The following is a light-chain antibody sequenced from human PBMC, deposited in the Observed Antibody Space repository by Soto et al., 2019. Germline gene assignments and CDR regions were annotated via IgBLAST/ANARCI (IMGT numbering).Light chain of an antibody. Sequence: DIVMTQSPDSLAVSLGERATFNCKSSQSVFSSSNYRNYLAWYQQKPRQSPKLLIYWASTRESGVPDRFSGSGSGTDFTLTISNLKPEDVAVYYCQQYYSSPPTFGQGTKVEIK. CDR3: QQYYSSPPT. CDR1: QSVFSSSNYRNY. CDR2: WAS. V-gene: IGKV4-1*01. J-gene: IGKJ1*01.